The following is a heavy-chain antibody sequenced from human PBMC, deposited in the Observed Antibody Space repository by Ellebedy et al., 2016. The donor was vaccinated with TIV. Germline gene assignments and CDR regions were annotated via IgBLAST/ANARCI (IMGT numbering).Heavy chain of an antibody. V-gene: IGHV3-23*03. CDR1: GFTFSSSA. CDR3: AKGRGGMDV. Sequence: GESLKISCAASGFTFSSSAMSWVRQAPGKGLEWVSGIYSGATHYADSVKGRFTISRDNSKNTLYLQMTSLRAEDTAVYYCAKGRGGMDVWGQGTTVTVSS. J-gene: IGHJ6*02. CDR2: IYSGAT.